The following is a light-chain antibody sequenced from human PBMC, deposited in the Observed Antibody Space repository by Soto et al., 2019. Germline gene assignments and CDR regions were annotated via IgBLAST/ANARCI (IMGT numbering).Light chain of an antibody. CDR1: QSISNS. V-gene: IGKV1-5*03. Sequence: DIQMTQSPSTLSASVGDSVTITCRASQSISNSLAWYQQKPGKAPKLLIYEASSLKSGVPSRFSGSGSGTEYTLTISSLQPDDFATYYCQQYNGYWTFGQGTKVEIK. CDR2: EAS. CDR3: QQYNGYWT. J-gene: IGKJ1*01.